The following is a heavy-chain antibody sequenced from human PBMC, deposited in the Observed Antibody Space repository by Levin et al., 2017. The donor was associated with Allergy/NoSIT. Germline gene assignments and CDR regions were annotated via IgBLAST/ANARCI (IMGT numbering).Heavy chain of an antibody. CDR1: GFNFSNYA. V-gene: IGHV3-23*01. D-gene: IGHD3-16*01. CDR2: LSHDSRST. Sequence: QTGGSLRLSCAASGFNFSNYAMSWVRQAPGKGLEWVSSLSHDSRSTYYADSVKGRFTISRDNSRNTLYLQMNSLRAEDTVEYYCARDPRRGAVTGGRAFDYWGQGALITVSS. CDR3: ARDPRRGAVTGGRAFDY. J-gene: IGHJ4*02.